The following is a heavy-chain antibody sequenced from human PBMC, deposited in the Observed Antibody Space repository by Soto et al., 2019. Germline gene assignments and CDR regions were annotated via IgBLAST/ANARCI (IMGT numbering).Heavy chain of an antibody. D-gene: IGHD3-10*01. CDR2: MNPNSGDT. Sequence: VQLVQSGAEVKKPGASVKVSCKASGYTFTTYEFNWVRQATGQGLEWMGWMNPNSGDTGYAEKFQGRGNMTRNTSTSTAYMELRSLRSEATAVSYCARGELLWFGELLRWGQGTLVTVSS. J-gene: IGHJ4*02. CDR3: ARGELLWFGELLR. V-gene: IGHV1-8*01. CDR1: GYTFTTYE.